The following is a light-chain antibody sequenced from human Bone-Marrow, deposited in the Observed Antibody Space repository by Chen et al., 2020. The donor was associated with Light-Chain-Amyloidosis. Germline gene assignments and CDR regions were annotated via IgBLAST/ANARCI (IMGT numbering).Light chain of an antibody. CDR1: SSDVGSYNL. CDR2: DDS. J-gene: IGLJ2*01. V-gene: IGLV2-23*02. CDR3: SSYAGGTTFVI. Sequence: QSALTQPASVSGSPGQSITISCTGTSSDVGSYNLVSWYQQHPGKVPNLMIYDDSKRPSGVSDRFSGSKSGNTAYLTISGLQAEDEADYYCSSYAGGTTFVICGGGTKLTVL.